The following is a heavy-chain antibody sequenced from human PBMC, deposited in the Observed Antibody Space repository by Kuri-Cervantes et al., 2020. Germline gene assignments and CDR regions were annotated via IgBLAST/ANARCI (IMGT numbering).Heavy chain of an antibody. J-gene: IGHJ4*02. Sequence: GGSLRLSCAASAFTFSRSAMHCVRQAPGKGLACVAIISSDGTIIYYADFMKGRITISRDNSKNTLYLQMNSLRAEDTAVYYCARESQLLFCFDYWGQGTLVTVSS. CDR3: ARESQLLFCFDY. CDR2: ISSDGTII. D-gene: IGHD2-2*01. CDR1: AFTFSRSA. V-gene: IGHV3-30-3*01.